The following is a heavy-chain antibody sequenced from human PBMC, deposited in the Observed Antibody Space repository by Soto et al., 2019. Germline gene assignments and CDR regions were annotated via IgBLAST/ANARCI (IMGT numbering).Heavy chain of an antibody. D-gene: IGHD6-13*01. J-gene: IGHJ5*02. CDR3: ARDAGSSWYNWFDP. CDR2: ISSSGSTI. CDR1: GFTISSYE. V-gene: IGHV3-48*03. Sequence: LRLSCAASGFTISSYEMNWVRQAPGKGLEWVSYISSSGSTIYYADSVKGRFTISRDNAKNSLYLQMNSLRAEDTAVYYCARDAGSSWYNWFDPWGQGTLVTVSS.